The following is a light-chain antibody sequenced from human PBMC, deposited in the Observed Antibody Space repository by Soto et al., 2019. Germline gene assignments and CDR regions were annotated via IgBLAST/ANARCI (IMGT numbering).Light chain of an antibody. V-gene: IGKV2-30*01. CDR3: MQGTHWPPYT. J-gene: IGKJ2*01. Sequence: DVVMTQSPLSLPVTLGQPASISCRSSQSLEYSDGNTSLNWFQQRPGQSPRRLIYKVSNRDSGVPDRFSGSGSGTDFTLNISSVEAEDVGIYYCMQGTHWPPYTFGQGTKLEI. CDR2: KVS. CDR1: QSLEYSDGNTS.